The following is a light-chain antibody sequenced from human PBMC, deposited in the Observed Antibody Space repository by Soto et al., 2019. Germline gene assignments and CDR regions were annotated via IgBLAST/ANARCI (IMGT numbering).Light chain of an antibody. CDR3: QQYYSTPTPHT. CDR1: QSLLYRANNKNY. V-gene: IGKV4-1*01. Sequence: DIVMTQSPDSLAVSLGERATINCKYSQSLLYRANNKNYLAWYQQKSGQPPKLLIYWASTRESGVPDRFSGSGSWTDFTLTISSLQAADVAVYYCQQYYSTPTPHTFGQGTKLEIK. J-gene: IGKJ2*01. CDR2: WAS.